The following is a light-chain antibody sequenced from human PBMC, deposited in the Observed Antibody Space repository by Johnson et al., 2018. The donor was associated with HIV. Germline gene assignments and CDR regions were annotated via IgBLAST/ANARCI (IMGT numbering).Light chain of an antibody. Sequence: HSVLTQPPSVSAAPGQKVTISCSGSSSNIGNNYVSWYQQLPGTAPKLLIYDNNKRPSGIPDRFSGSKSGTSATLGITGLQTGAEADYYCGIWDSSLRAYCFGTGTKVTVL. CDR1: SSNIGNNY. J-gene: IGLJ1*01. CDR2: DNN. CDR3: GIWDSSLRAYC. V-gene: IGLV1-51*01.